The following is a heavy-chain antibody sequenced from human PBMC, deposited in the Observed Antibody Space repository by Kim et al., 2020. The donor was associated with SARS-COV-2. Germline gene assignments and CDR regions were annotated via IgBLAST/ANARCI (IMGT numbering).Heavy chain of an antibody. D-gene: IGHD3-10*01. V-gene: IGHV5-51*01. Sequence: TSYNPPFQDQVTNSADKSISPAYLQWSSLKASDTAMYYCARSTSGYFDYWGQGTLVTVSS. J-gene: IGHJ4*02. CDR2: T. CDR3: ARSTSGYFDY.